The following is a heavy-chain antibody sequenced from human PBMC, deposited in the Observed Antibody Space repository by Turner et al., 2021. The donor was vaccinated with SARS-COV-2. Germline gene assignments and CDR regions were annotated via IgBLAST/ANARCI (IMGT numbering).Heavy chain of an antibody. J-gene: IGHJ5*02. D-gene: IGHD2-2*01. V-gene: IGHV1-24*01. CDR1: GYTLTELS. CDR3: ATGYQLRVNWFDP. CDR2: FDPEDCET. Sequence: QVQLVQSGAEVKKPGASVKVSCKISGYTLTELSMYWVRQAPGKGLEWMGSFDPEDCETNYEQNVQSRVTMTEDTASVAAYMELSGLRSEDSAVYFCATGYQLRVNWFDPWGQGTLVTVSS.